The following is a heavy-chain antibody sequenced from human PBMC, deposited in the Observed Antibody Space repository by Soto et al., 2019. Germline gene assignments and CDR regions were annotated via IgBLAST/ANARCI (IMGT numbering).Heavy chain of an antibody. CDR1: GYTFTSYG. CDR3: AREGSSGSHRRYLFDC. V-gene: IGHV1-18*01. Sequence: GASVXVSCKASGYTFTSYGISWVRQAPGQGLEWMGWISAYNGNTNYAQKFQGRVTMTTDTSTSTAYMELRSLRSDDTAVYYCAREGSSGSHRRYLFDCWGQGTLVTFSS. J-gene: IGHJ4*01. CDR2: ISAYNGNT. D-gene: IGHD3-16*02.